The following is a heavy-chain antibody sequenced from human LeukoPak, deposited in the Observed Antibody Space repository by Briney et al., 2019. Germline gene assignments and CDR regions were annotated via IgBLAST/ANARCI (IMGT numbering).Heavy chain of an antibody. CDR2: IYYSGST. Sequence: SETLSLTCTVSGGSISSSSYYWGWIRQPPGKGLEWIGSIYYSGSTYYNPSLKSRVTISVDTSKNQFSLKLSSVTAADTAVYYCATQGATLYYFDYWGQVTRVTVSS. D-gene: IGHD1-26*01. CDR1: GGSISSSSYY. J-gene: IGHJ4*02. CDR3: ATQGATLYYFDY. V-gene: IGHV4-39*01.